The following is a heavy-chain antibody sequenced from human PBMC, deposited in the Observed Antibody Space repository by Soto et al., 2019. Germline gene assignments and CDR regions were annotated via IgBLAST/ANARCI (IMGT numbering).Heavy chain of an antibody. CDR1: GFTFRTYW. Sequence: EVQFVESGGGLVQPGGSLRLSCAASGFTFRTYWLSWVRQVPGKGLEWVANINLDGSEKNYVDSVKARFTNSRDKARISVYLQMSSLRAEDTALYYWARDGSTSWYSYDYHGMDVGGQGTTVTVSS. D-gene: IGHD5-18*01. CDR2: INLDGSEK. J-gene: IGHJ6*02. CDR3: ARDGSTSWYSYDYHGMDV. V-gene: IGHV3-7*05.